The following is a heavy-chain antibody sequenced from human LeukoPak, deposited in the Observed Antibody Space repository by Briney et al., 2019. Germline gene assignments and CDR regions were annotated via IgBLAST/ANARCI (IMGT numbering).Heavy chain of an antibody. J-gene: IGHJ3*02. CDR3: ARGAYCGGDCSSSDAFDI. CDR2: ISAYNGNT. Sequence: ASVKVSCKASGYTFTSYGVSWVRQAPGQGLEWMGWISAYNGNTNYAHNLQGSVTMTTDPSTNTAYLELRSLRSDDTAVYYCARGAYCGGDCSSSDAFDIWGQGTMVTVSS. V-gene: IGHV1-18*01. CDR1: GYTFTSYG. D-gene: IGHD2-21*01.